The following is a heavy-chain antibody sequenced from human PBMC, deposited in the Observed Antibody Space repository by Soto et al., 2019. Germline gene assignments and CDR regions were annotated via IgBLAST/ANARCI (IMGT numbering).Heavy chain of an antibody. CDR1: GGTFSSYA. Sequence: QVQLVQSGAEVKKPGSSVKVSCKASGGTFSSYAISWVRQAPGQGLEWMGGIIPIFGTANYAQKFQGRVTIAADESTSTAYRELSSLRSEDTAVYYCACRSGGNSEAYYYCGMDVWGQGTTVTVSS. J-gene: IGHJ6*02. D-gene: IGHD2-21*02. CDR3: ACRSGGNSEAYYYCGMDV. CDR2: IIPIFGTA. V-gene: IGHV1-69*12.